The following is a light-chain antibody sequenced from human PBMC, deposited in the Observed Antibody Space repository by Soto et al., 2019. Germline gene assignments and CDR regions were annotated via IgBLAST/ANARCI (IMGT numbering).Light chain of an antibody. CDR3: SSYARSSTYL. J-gene: IGLJ1*01. CDR2: DVA. Sequence: SVLSQPASVSDSPGQSITISCTGTSSDVGGSNFVSWYQQHPGKPPKLIIYDVANRPSGVSNRFSGSKSGSTASLTISGIEADHDADYCFSSYARSSTYLFASATEVTVL. CDR1: SSDVGGSNF. V-gene: IGLV2-14*03.